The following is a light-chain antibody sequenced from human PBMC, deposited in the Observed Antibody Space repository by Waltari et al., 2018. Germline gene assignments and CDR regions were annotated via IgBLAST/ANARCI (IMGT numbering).Light chain of an antibody. CDR3: QVWDSSTDVV. CDR2: EDN. Sequence: SYDFTQPPSVSVSPGQTASITCSGDKLGQKYVFWYRQKTGQSPVLVMYEDNRRPSGIPERVSGSNSGNTATLTISETQVMDDAYYYCQVWDSSTDVVFDGGTKLTVL. V-gene: IGLV3-1*01. J-gene: IGLJ2*01. CDR1: KLGQKY.